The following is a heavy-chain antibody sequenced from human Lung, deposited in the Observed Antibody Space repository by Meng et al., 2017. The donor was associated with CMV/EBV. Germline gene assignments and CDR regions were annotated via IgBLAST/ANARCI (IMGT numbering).Heavy chain of an antibody. D-gene: IGHD3-22*01. CDR3: PKTEYYDSSGYDK. CDR2: ISGSGSRL. Sequence: GGSXRLXCAASGFTFSNYAMSWVRQAPGKGLEWVSDISGSGSRLYYADSVTGRFTISRDNSKNTLYLQMNSLRAEDTAVYYCPKTEYYDSSGYDKWGQGTXVTVSS. V-gene: IGHV3-23*01. J-gene: IGHJ4*02. CDR1: GFTFSNYA.